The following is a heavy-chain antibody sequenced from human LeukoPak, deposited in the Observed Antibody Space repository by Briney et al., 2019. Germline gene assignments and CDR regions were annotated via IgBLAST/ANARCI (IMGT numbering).Heavy chain of an antibody. J-gene: IGHJ4*02. CDR3: ARLRVSGSYLYYFDY. CDR1: GGSISSYH. CDR2: ILTSGST. Sequence: SETLSLTCTVSGGSISSYHWSWVRQPPGKGLEWIGYILTSGSTNYNPSLKSRLTISVDTSKNQFTLKLNSVTAADTAVYYCARLRVSGSYLYYFDYWGQGTLVTVSS. V-gene: IGHV4-4*09. D-gene: IGHD1-26*01.